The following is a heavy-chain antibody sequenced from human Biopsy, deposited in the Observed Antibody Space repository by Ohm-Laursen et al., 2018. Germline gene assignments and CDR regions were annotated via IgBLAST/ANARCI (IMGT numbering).Heavy chain of an antibody. Sequence: SETLSLTWTVSDASASSGRYYWTWIRQPPRKPLEWIGYFYSSGTTRYNPSLESRLSISMDTSKNEVSLRLTSMTAADTAVYFCARAPADQYAARNYYSSHAFDTWGQGTKVTVS. CDR3: ARAPADQYAARNYYSSHAFDT. J-gene: IGHJ3*02. V-gene: IGHV4-61*01. CDR1: DASASSGRYY. D-gene: IGHD3-10*01. CDR2: FYSSGTT.